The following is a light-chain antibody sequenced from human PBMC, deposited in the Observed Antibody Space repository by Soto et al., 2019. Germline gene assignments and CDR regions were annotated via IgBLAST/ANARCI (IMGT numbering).Light chain of an antibody. CDR2: EVK. J-gene: IGLJ1*01. CDR1: TDDVGSTDS. V-gene: IGLV2-14*01. CDR3: RTYTTTGSSI. Sequence: QSALTQPASVSGSPGQSITITCSGTTDDVGSTDSVSWYQHHPGEAPRLVIYEVKNRPSGVPGRFSGSKSVNTASLSISGLQPEAGADYYGRTYTTTGSSIFGRGTKVTVL.